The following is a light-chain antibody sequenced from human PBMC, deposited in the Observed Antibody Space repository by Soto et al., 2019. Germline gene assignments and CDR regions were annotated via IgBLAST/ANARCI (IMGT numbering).Light chain of an antibody. Sequence: DIQMTQSPSSLSASVGDRVTITCRASQSISSYLNWYQQKPGKAPKLLIYKASTLKSGVPSRFRGSGSGTDFTLTINSLQPEDFATFYCQQTYSTPGTFGQGTKVDIK. CDR1: QSISSY. J-gene: IGKJ1*01. CDR2: KAS. CDR3: QQTYSTPGT. V-gene: IGKV1-39*01.